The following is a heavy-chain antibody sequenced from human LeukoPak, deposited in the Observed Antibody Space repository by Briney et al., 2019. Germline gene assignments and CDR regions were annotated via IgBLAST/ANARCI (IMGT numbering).Heavy chain of an antibody. CDR2: INSDGSST. D-gene: IGHD2-2*01. V-gene: IGHV3-74*01. CDR1: GFTFSSYA. CDR3: ARASSTSCYY. J-gene: IGHJ4*02. Sequence: GGSLRLSCAASGFTFSSYAMSWVRQAPGKGLEWVSRINSDGSSTSYADSVKGRLTISRDNAKNTLYLQMNSLRAEDTAVYYCARASSTSCYYWGQGTLVTVSS.